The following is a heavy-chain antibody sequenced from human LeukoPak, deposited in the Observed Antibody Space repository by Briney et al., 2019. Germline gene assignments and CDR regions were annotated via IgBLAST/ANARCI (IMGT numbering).Heavy chain of an antibody. CDR2: ISSSGSII. J-gene: IGHJ4*02. CDR3: ARAVGGDYFDY. Sequence: GGSLRLSCAASGSTFSDYYMSWIRQAPGKGLEWVSYISSSGSIIYYADSVEGRFTISRDNAKNSLYLQMNSLRAEDTAVYYCARAVGGDYFDYWGQGTLVTVSS. CDR1: GSTFSDYY. D-gene: IGHD2-15*01. V-gene: IGHV3-11*04.